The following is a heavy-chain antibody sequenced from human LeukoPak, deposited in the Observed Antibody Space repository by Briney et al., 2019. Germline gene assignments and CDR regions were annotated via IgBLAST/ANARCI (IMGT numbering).Heavy chain of an antibody. V-gene: IGHV3-48*03. CDR2: ISSSGSTI. CDR1: GFTFGSYE. J-gene: IGHJ1*01. CDR3: ATTRRLRLDPAPEYFQH. Sequence: GGSLRLSCAASGFTFGSYEMNWVRQAPGKGLEWVSYISSSGSTIYYADSVKGRFTISRGNAKNSLYLQMNSLRAEDTAVYYCATTRRLRLDPAPEYFQHWGQGTLVTVSS.